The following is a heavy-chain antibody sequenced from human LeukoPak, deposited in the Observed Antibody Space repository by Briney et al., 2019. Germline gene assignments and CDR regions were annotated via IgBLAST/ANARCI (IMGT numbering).Heavy chain of an antibody. Sequence: ASVKVSGKASGYTFTSYYIHWVRQAPGQGLEWMGIINPAGGSTTYAQKFQGSRLTLTRDTSTSTVYMELSSLRSEDTAVYYCARGRGVHDSHTYDYFNYWGQGSLVTVSS. CDR3: ARGRGVHDSHTYDYFNY. V-gene: IGHV1-46*01. CDR1: GYTFTSYY. D-gene: IGHD3-22*01. J-gene: IGHJ4*02. CDR2: INPAGGST.